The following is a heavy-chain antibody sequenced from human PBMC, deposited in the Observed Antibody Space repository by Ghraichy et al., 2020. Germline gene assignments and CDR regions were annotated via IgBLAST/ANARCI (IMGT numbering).Heavy chain of an antibody. D-gene: IGHD3-22*01. CDR2: IGTAGDA. Sequence: GESLNISCAASGFTFSSYDMHWVRQGAGKGLEWVSGIGTAGDANYPGSVKGRFTISRENAKNSFYLQMNSLRAGDTAVYFCARAVYYYDGSFYQRYFDLWGRGTLVTVSS. CDR1: GFTFSSYD. J-gene: IGHJ2*01. V-gene: IGHV3-13*01. CDR3: ARAVYYYDGSFYQRYFDL.